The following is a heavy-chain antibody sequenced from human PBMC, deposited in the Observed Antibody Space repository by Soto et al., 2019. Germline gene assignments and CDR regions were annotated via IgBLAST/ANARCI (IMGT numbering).Heavy chain of an antibody. CDR3: ARDSLAFYDFWSGSYFDY. CDR1: GFTFSSYG. D-gene: IGHD3-3*01. J-gene: IGHJ4*02. CDR2: IWYDGSNK. Sequence: PGGSLRLSCAASGFTFSSYGMHWVRQAPGKGLEWVAVIWYDGSNKYYADYVKGRFTISRDNSKNTLYLQMNSLRAEDTAVYYCARDSLAFYDFWSGSYFDYWGQGTLVTVSS. V-gene: IGHV3-33*01.